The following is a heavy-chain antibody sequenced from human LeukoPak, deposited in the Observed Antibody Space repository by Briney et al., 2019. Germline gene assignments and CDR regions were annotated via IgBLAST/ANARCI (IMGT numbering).Heavy chain of an antibody. D-gene: IGHD7-27*01. V-gene: IGHV3-69-1*01. J-gene: IGHJ4*02. CDR3: ARDHNWGFDY. CDR2: ISRTYDI. Sequence: GGSLRLSCVASGFTFSDFAVNWVRQAPGKGLEWLSYISRTYDISYADYVKGRFTISRDNAKNSLYLQMNSLTAEDTAVYYCARDHNWGFDYWGRGTLVTVSS. CDR1: GFTFSDFA.